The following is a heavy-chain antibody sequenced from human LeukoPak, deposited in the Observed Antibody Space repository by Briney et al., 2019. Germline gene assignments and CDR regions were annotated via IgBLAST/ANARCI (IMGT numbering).Heavy chain of an antibody. CDR3: ARDISGSYSRGHAFDI. D-gene: IGHD1-26*01. V-gene: IGHV3-20*04. J-gene: IGHJ3*02. CDR2: INWNGGST. CDR1: GFTFDDYG. Sequence: AGGSLRLSCAASGFTFDDYGMSWVRQAPGKGLEWVSGINWNGGSTGYADSVKGRFTISRDNAKNSLYLRMNSLRAEDTALYYCARDISGSYSRGHAFDIWGQGTMVTVSS.